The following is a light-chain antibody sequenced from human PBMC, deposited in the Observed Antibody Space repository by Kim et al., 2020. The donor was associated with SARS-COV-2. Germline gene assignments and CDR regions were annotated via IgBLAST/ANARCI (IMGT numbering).Light chain of an antibody. V-gene: IGKV4-1*01. J-gene: IGKJ5*01. CDR1: QSVLYSSNNKNY. Sequence: DIVMTQSPDSLAVSLGERATINCKSSQSVLYSSNNKNYLAWYQQKPGQPPKLLIYWASTRESGVPDRFSGSGSGTDFTLTISSLQAEDVALYYCQQYYSTPVTFGQGTRLE. CDR3: QQYYSTPVT. CDR2: WAS.